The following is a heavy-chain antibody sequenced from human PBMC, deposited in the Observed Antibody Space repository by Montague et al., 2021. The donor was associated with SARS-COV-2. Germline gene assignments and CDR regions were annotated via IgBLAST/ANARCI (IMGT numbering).Heavy chain of an antibody. V-gene: IGHV3-11*03. CDR3: ARSLFYGSGGYFDF. D-gene: IGHD3-10*01. CDR2: ITGTNNGI. Sequence: SLSLSCAGSGFTFSDFYINWVRQAPGKGLEWLSFITGTNNGIRYSDSXXGRFTVSRDNAHSSVYLHLDSLTAEDTAVYYCARSLFYGSGGYFDFWGQGTLVAVSS. CDR1: GFTFSDFY. J-gene: IGHJ4*02.